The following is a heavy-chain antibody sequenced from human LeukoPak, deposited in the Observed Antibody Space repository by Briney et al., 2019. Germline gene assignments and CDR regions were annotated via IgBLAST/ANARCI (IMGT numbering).Heavy chain of an antibody. CDR1: GSTFSSYS. V-gene: IGHV3-21*01. CDR2: ISSSSSYI. D-gene: IGHD2-2*01. CDR3: ARGPYQLLPFDY. Sequence: GGSLRPSCAASGSTFSSYSMNWVRQAPGKGLEWVSSISSSSSYIYYADSVKGRFTISRDNAKNSLYLQMNSLRAEDTAVYYCARGPYQLLPFDYWGQGTLVTVSS. J-gene: IGHJ4*02.